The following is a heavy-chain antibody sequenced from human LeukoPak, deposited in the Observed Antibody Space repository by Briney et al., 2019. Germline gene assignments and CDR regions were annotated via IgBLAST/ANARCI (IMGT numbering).Heavy chain of an antibody. D-gene: IGHD5-12*01. J-gene: IGHJ4*02. CDR2: INPNSGGT. V-gene: IGHV1-2*04. CDR1: GYTFTGYY. Sequence: ASVKVSCKASGYTFTGYYMHWVRQAPGQGLEWMGWINPNSGGTNYAQKFQGWVTITRDTSISTAYMELSRLRSDDTAVYYCARALAGLGYSGYGAPGDYWGQGTLVTVSS. CDR3: ARALAGLGYSGYGAPGDY.